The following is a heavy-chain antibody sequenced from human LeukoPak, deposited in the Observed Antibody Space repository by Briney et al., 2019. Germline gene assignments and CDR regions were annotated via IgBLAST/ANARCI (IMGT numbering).Heavy chain of an antibody. CDR3: ARDPHGDYTFGSFDY. Sequence: SETLSLTCTVSGGSISSSSYYWGWIRQPPGKGLEWIGSIYYSGSTYYNPSLKSRVTISVDTSKNQFSLKLSSVTAADTAVYYCARDPHGDYTFGSFDYWGQGTLVTVSS. V-gene: IGHV4-39*07. J-gene: IGHJ4*02. CDR1: GGSISSSSYY. CDR2: IYYSGST. D-gene: IGHD4-17*01.